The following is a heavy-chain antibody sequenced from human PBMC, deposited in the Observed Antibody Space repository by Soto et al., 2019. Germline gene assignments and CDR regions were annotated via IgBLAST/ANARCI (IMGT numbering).Heavy chain of an antibody. V-gene: IGHV3-11*01. CDR1: GFTFSDYY. CDR2: ISSSGSSI. J-gene: IGHJ6*02. Sequence: QVQLVESGGGLVKPGGSLRLSCAASGFTFSDYYMSWIRQAPGKGLEWVSYISSSGSSIYNADSVKGRFTISRDNAKNSLYLQKNSLRAEDTAVYYCARDRSGTWYGRGYHYYGMDVWGQGTTVTVSS. CDR3: ARDRSGTWYGRGYHYYGMDV. D-gene: IGHD6-13*01.